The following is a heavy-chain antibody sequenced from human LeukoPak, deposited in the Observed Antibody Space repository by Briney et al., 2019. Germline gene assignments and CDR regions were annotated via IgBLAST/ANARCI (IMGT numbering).Heavy chain of an antibody. Sequence: GGSLRLSCAASGFTFSSYEMNWVRQAPGKGLEWVSYISSSGSTIYYADSVKGRFTISRDNAKNSKYLQMNSLRAEDTAVCYCAREKLTTVTRGDWFDPWGQGTLVTVSS. CDR3: AREKLTTVTRGDWFDP. D-gene: IGHD4-17*01. J-gene: IGHJ5*02. CDR2: ISSSGSTI. CDR1: GFTFSSYE. V-gene: IGHV3-48*03.